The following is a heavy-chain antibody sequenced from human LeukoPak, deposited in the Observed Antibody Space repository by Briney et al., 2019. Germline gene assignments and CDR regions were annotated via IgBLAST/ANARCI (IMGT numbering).Heavy chain of an antibody. V-gene: IGHV3-23*01. D-gene: IGHD5-12*01. Sequence: GSLRLSCAASGFTFSNYAMSWVRQAPGKGLEWVSAISGSGGTAYYADSVKGRVTISRDNSKNTLWLQMTSLRAEDTAVYYCAKWTAVPTNDYWGQGTLVTVSS. CDR3: AKWTAVPTNDY. J-gene: IGHJ4*02. CDR1: GFTFSNYA. CDR2: ISGSGGTA.